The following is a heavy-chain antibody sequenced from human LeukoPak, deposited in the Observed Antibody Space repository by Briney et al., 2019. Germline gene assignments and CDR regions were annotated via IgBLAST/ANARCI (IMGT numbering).Heavy chain of an antibody. CDR3: AKVFEDDYVWGSYTRDAGDY. V-gene: IGHV4-39*07. CDR1: GGSISSSSYY. D-gene: IGHD3-16*01. CDR2: IYYSGTT. Sequence: SETLSLTCTVSGGSISSSSYYWGWIRQPPGKGLEWIGSIYYSGTTYYNPSLQSRVTISVDTSKNQFSLKLSSVTAADTAVYYCAKVFEDDYVWGSYTRDAGDYWGQGTLVTVSS. J-gene: IGHJ4*02.